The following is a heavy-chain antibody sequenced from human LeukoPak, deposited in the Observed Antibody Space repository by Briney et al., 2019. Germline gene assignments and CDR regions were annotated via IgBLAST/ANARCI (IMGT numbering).Heavy chain of an antibody. J-gene: IGHJ3*02. V-gene: IGHV1-8*01. Sequence: GASVKVSCKASGYTFTNYDINWVRQATGQGLEWMEWMNPISGYTGFAQKFQGRVTMTGDTSISTAYMELSSLRSEDAAVYYCARGNRLYTNSWSALAFDIWGQGTMVTVSS. D-gene: IGHD6-13*01. CDR1: GYTFTNYD. CDR2: MNPISGYT. CDR3: ARGNRLYTNSWSALAFDI.